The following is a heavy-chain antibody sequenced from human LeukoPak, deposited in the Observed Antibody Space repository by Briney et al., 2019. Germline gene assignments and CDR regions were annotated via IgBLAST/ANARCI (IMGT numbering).Heavy chain of an antibody. Sequence: GESLKISCKCSGYSFSSYWINWVRQMPGKGLEWMGIIYPGDSDTKYSPSFQGQVTISVDKSINTAYLQWSSLKASDTAIYYCARRSYGGKDFDYWGQGTLVTVSS. J-gene: IGHJ4*02. CDR2: IYPGDSDT. V-gene: IGHV5-51*01. CDR3: ARRSYGGKDFDY. D-gene: IGHD4-23*01. CDR1: GYSFSSYW.